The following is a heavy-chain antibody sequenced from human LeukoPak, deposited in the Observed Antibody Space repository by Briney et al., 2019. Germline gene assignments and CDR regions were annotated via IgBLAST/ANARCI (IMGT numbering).Heavy chain of an antibody. CDR2: IWSDGNNR. CDR1: GFTFRNYG. Sequence: PGGSLRLSCATSGFTFRNYGMHWVRQATGKGLEWVSFIWSDGNNRFYADSVKGRFTISRDNSKSMLYLQMDSLRPEDTAVYYCAKDPGASVSGFHMDVWGKGTTVIVSS. J-gene: IGHJ6*03. D-gene: IGHD2-8*02. V-gene: IGHV3-30*02. CDR3: AKDPGASVSGFHMDV.